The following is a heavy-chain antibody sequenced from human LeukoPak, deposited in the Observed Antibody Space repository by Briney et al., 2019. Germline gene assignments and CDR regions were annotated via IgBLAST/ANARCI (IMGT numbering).Heavy chain of an antibody. J-gene: IGHJ4*02. V-gene: IGHV3-11*04. Sequence: PGGSLRLSCAASGFIFSDYYMSWIRQAPGKGLEWVSYISSSGSTIYYADSVKGRFTISRDNAKNSLYLQMNSLRAEDTAVYYCARGITMVRGVIHPDYWGQGTLVTVSS. D-gene: IGHD3-10*01. CDR2: ISSSGSTI. CDR1: GFIFSDYY. CDR3: ARGITMVRGVIHPDY.